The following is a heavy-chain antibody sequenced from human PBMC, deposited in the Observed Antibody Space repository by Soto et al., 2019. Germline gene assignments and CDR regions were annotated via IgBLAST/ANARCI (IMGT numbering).Heavy chain of an antibody. Sequence: QVQLVQSGAEVKKPGASVKVSCKASGYTFTSYGISWVRQAPGQGLEWMGWISAYNGNTNYAQKLQGRVTMTTDTSTSTAYMELRSLRSDDTAVYYCARASLSYGVGGPLIPVYWGQGTLVTVSS. V-gene: IGHV1-18*01. J-gene: IGHJ4*02. CDR3: ARASLSYGVGGPLIPVY. D-gene: IGHD1-26*01. CDR2: ISAYNGNT. CDR1: GYTFTSYG.